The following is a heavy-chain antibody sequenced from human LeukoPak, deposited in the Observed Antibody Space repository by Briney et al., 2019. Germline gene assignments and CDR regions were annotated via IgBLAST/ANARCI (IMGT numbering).Heavy chain of an antibody. Sequence: SETLSLTCTVSGGSMSGYFWTWIRQPPGKGLEWIGGISFSGTTKNTPSLNSRVTISVDTSKNHFSLMLSSMTAADTAVYYCARRLARTYFFDYWGQGALVTVSS. CDR1: GGSMSGYF. D-gene: IGHD6-19*01. J-gene: IGHJ4*02. V-gene: IGHV4-4*09. CDR3: ARRLARTYFFDY. CDR2: ISFSGTT.